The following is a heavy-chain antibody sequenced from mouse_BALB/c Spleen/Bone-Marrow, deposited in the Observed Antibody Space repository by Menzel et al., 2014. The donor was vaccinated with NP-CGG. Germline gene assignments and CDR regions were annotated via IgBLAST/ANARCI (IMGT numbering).Heavy chain of an antibody. J-gene: IGHJ2*01. V-gene: IGHV5-6-5*01. CDR2: ISSGGST. Sequence: EVKLMESGGGLVKPGGSLKLSCAASGFAFSSYAMSWVRQTPEKRLEWVASISSGGSTYYPDSVKGRFTISRDNARNILYLQMSSLRSEDTAMYYCASITTVDYWGQGTTLTVSS. D-gene: IGHD1-1*01. CDR3: ASITTVDY. CDR1: GFAFSSYA.